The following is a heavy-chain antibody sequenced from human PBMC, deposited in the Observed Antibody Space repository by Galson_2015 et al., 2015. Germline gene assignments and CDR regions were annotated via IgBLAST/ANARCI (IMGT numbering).Heavy chain of an antibody. CDR1: GFTFSNAW. J-gene: IGHJ5*01. Sequence: SLRLSCAASGFTFSNAWMSWVRQAPGKGLEWVGRIKSKTDGGTTDYAAPVKGRFTISRDDSKNTLYLQMNSLKTEDTAVYYCTTSYVWGTRWFDYWGQGTLVTVSS. CDR2: IKSKTDGGTT. D-gene: IGHD3-16*01. CDR3: TTSYVWGTRWFDY. V-gene: IGHV3-15*01.